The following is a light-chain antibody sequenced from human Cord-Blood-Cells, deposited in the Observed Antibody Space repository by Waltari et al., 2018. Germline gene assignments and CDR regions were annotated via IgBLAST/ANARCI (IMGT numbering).Light chain of an antibody. Sequence: DIQMTQSSSSLSASVGDRVTITCRASQSISSSLNCYQQKPGKAPKLLIYAASSLQSGVPARFSVSGSGTDVTLTISSLQPEDFATYYCQQSDSTPLTVGGGTKVEIK. CDR1: QSISSS. J-gene: IGKJ4*01. CDR2: AAS. V-gene: IGKV1-39*01. CDR3: QQSDSTPLT.